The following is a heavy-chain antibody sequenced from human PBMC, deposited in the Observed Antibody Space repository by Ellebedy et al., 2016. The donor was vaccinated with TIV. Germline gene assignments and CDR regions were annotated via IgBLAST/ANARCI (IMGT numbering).Heavy chain of an antibody. D-gene: IGHD3-10*01. CDR1: GLTFSTYT. V-gene: IGHV3-23*01. CDR2: ITSGGGT. J-gene: IGHJ4*02. CDR3: AKVGPLWFGDVHISDY. Sequence: GGSLRLSXAASGLTFSTYTMTWVRQAPGKGLEWVSSITSGGGTYYADSVKGRFTISRDNSKKTLYLQMTSLRAADTAVYYCAKVGPLWFGDVHISDYWGQGTLVTVSS.